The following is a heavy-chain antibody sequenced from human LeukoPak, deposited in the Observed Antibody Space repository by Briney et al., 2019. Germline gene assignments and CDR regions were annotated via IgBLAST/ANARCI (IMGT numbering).Heavy chain of an antibody. Sequence: SETLSLTCTVSGVSISSSTYYWSWIRQPPGKGLEWIGSIYSSGSTYYNSSLKSRVTISIDTSKNQVSLKMSFVAAADTAVYYCAKSDGYGLIDYWGQGTLVTVSS. D-gene: IGHD2-21*02. CDR3: AKSDGYGLIDY. CDR1: GVSISSSTYY. J-gene: IGHJ4*01. V-gene: IGHV4-39*01. CDR2: IYSSGST.